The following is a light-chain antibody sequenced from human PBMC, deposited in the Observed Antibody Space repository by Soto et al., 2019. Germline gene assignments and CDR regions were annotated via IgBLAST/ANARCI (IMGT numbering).Light chain of an antibody. J-gene: IGKJ5*01. CDR3: QQYDNSIT. V-gene: IGKV3-20*01. Sequence: ENALTQSPGTLSLSPGETATLSCRASQSVSSNNLAWYHQKPGQTPSLLIYGASTRATGIPDRFSGSGSGTDFTLTISRLEPEDFTVYYCQQYDNSITFGQGTRLEIE. CDR1: QSVSSNN. CDR2: GAS.